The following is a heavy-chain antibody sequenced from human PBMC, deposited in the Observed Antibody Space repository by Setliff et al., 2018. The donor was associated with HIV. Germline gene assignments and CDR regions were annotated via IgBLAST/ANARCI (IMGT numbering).Heavy chain of an antibody. D-gene: IGHD3-10*01. Sequence: PGGSLRLSCATSGFTFSSYALHWVRQAPGKGLEWVAAISPDSVTTLYRDSVKGRFSISRDNSRNTLYLQMNSLTVEDTALYYCAIWTSYYGTWGRGTLVTVSS. CDR1: GFTFSSYA. V-gene: IGHV3-23*02. CDR2: ISPDSVTT. J-gene: IGHJ4*02. CDR3: AIWTSYYGT.